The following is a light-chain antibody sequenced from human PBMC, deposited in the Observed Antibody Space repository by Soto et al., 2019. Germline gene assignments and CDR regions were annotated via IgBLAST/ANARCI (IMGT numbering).Light chain of an antibody. CDR2: AAS. CDR3: QQSYSTPLT. J-gene: IGKJ4*01. CDR1: QSISSY. Sequence: DIQMTQSPSSLSASVGDRVIITCRASQSISSYLNWYQQKPGKAPKLLLYAASSLQSGVPSRFSGSGSGTDFTLTISSLQLEDFAAYYCQQSYSTPLTFGGGTKVEIK. V-gene: IGKV1-39*01.